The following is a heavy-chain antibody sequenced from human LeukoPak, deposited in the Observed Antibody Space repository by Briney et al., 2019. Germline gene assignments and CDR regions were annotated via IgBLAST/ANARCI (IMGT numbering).Heavy chain of an antibody. Sequence: GGSLRLSCAASGFTFSSYSMNWVRQAPGKGLEWVSSISSSSSYIYYADSVKGRFTISRDNAKNSLYLQMNSLRGEDTAVYYCARDHSGYESGYWGQGTLVTVSS. CDR2: ISSSSSYI. CDR1: GFTFSSYS. D-gene: IGHD5-12*01. J-gene: IGHJ4*02. CDR3: ARDHSGYESGY. V-gene: IGHV3-21*01.